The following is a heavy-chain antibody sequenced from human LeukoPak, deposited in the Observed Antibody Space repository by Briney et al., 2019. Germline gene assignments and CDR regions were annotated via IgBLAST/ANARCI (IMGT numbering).Heavy chain of an antibody. CDR1: VYTFTDYY. D-gene: IGHD6-19*01. CDR2: INPNSGGT. Sequence: ASVNVSCKASVYTFTDYYMHWVRQAPGQGLEWMGWINPNSGGTNYAEKFQGRVTMTRDTSITTAYMELSSLRSDDTAMYYCATLRRSGWYIGDWGQGTLVTVSS. V-gene: IGHV1-2*02. CDR3: ATLRRSGWYIGD. J-gene: IGHJ4*02.